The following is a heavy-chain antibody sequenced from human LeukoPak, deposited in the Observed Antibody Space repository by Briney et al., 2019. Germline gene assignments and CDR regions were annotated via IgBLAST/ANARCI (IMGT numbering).Heavy chain of an antibody. V-gene: IGHV4-34*01. D-gene: IGHD2-8*01. CDR2: INHSRST. J-gene: IGHJ6*03. CDR3: ATNKRPNYYYYMDV. CDR1: GGSFSGYY. Sequence: KPSETLSLTCAVYGGSFSGYYWSWIRQPPGKGLEWIGEINHSRSTNYNPSLKSRVTISVDTSKNQFSLKLSSVTAADTAVYYCATNKRPNYYYYMDVWGKGTTVTISS.